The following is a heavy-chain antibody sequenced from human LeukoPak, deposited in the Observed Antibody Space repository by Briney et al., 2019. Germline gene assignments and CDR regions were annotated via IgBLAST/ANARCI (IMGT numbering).Heavy chain of an antibody. Sequence: ASVRVSCKASGGTFSSYAISWVPEAPGQGLEWMGRIIALLGIAYYAQKFQGRVTITADKSTSTAYMELSSLRSEDTAVYYCASRPMVRGVRDWFDPWGQGTLVTVSS. J-gene: IGHJ5*02. D-gene: IGHD3-10*01. V-gene: IGHV1-69*04. CDR1: GGTFSSYA. CDR3: ASRPMVRGVRDWFDP. CDR2: IIALLGIA.